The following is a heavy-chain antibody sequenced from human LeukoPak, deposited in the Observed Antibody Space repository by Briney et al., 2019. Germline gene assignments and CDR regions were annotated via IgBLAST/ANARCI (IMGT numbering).Heavy chain of an antibody. CDR1: GFTFSSYS. D-gene: IGHD3-9*01. J-gene: IGHJ4*02. CDR3: ARARLATGYYFDC. CDR2: ISSSSSYI. Sequence: GSLRLSCAASGFTFSSYSMNWVRQAPGKGLEWVSSISSSSSYIYYADSVKGRFTISRDNAKNSLYLQMNSLRAEDTALYYCARARLATGYYFDCWGQGTLVTVSS. V-gene: IGHV3-21*04.